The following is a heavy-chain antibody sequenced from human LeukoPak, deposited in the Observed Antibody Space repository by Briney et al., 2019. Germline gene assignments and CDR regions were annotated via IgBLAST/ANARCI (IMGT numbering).Heavy chain of an antibody. D-gene: IGHD6-6*01. V-gene: IGHV3-48*03. CDR1: GFSFSSYE. CDR3: ARMRPDLDY. CDR2: ISSGGSTI. J-gene: IGHJ4*02. Sequence: GGSLRLSCEGSGFSFSSYEMNWVRQAPGKGLEWVSYISSGGSTIYYADSVKGRFTISRDNAKNSLYLQMNSLRVEDTAVYYCARMRPDLDYWGQGTLVTVSS.